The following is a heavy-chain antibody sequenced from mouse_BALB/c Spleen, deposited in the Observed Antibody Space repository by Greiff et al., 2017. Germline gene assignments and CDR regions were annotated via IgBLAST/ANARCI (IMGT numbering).Heavy chain of an antibody. CDR1: GYTFTDYE. J-gene: IGHJ4*01. V-gene: IGHV1-15*01. Sequence: VQLQQSGAELVRPGASVTLSCKASGYTFTDYEMHWVKQTPVHGLEWIGAIDPETGGTAYNQKFKGKATLTADKSSSTAYMELRSLTSEDSAVYYCTDYGSSSYYAMDYWGQGTSVTVSS. D-gene: IGHD1-1*01. CDR3: TDYGSSSYYAMDY. CDR2: IDPETGGT.